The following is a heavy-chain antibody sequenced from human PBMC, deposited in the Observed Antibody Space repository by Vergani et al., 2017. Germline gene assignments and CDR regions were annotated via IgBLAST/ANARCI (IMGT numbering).Heavy chain of an antibody. CDR1: GESFSGHY. J-gene: IGHJ4*02. CDR3: ARTESFILRYFHWAL. Sequence: QLQLQQWGTGLLKPSETLSLTCEVQGESFSGHYWSWIRQPPGKGLEWIGEINDNGYTNYNPLFESRVIVSADTSKNQFSLEVTSVTAADTAIYFCARTESFILRYFHWALWGQGTLVTVSS. CDR2: INDNGYT. D-gene: IGHD3-9*01. V-gene: IGHV4-34*01.